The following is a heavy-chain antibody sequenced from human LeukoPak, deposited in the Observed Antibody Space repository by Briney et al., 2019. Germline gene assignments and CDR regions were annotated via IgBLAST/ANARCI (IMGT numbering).Heavy chain of an antibody. D-gene: IGHD3-9*01. CDR1: GFTFSSYA. Sequence: GGSLRLSCAASGFTFSSYAMSWVRQAPGKGLEWVSAISGSGGSTYYADSVKGRFTISRDNSKNTLYLQMNSLRAEDTAVYYCAGTVDDISTDYPNFYMDVWGKGTTVTVSS. CDR3: AGTVDDISTDYPNFYMDV. J-gene: IGHJ6*03. V-gene: IGHV3-23*01. CDR2: ISGSGGST.